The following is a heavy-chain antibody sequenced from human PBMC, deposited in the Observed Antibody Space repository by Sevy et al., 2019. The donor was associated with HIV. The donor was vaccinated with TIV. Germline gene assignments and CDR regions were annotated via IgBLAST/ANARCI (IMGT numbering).Heavy chain of an antibody. CDR2: IYPGDSDI. Sequence: GESLKISCKGSGYNFTNFWLAWVRQMPGKGLEWMGFIYPGDSDIRLSPSFQGQVTISVGKSVSTAYLEWGSRGASDSAMYFCARHGPAQAAPLLDLIPGASYYGVDVWGQGTTVTVSS. CDR1: GYNFTNFW. V-gene: IGHV5-51*01. CDR3: ARHGPAQAAPLLDLIPGASYYGVDV. D-gene: IGHD2-2*01. J-gene: IGHJ6*02.